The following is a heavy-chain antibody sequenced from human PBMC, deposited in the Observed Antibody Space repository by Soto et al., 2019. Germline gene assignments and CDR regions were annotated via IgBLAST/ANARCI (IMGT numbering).Heavy chain of an antibody. Sequence: EVQLVESGGGLVQPGEPLRLSCAASGFSFSTYWMSWVRHAPGKPPEWLANIKEDGGESHYAESVEGRITISRDNGEYKLYLDIDYVIAEDTAMYYCAREKSILAAIGDIWGRGTLVTVSS. CDR2: IKEDGGES. CDR3: AREKSILAAIGDI. D-gene: IGHD4-17*01. J-gene: IGHJ4*02. V-gene: IGHV3-7*05. CDR1: GFSFSTYW.